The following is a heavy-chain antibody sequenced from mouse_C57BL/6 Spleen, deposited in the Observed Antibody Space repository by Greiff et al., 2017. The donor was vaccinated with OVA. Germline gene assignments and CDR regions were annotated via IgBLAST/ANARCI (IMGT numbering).Heavy chain of an antibody. V-gene: IGHV2-5*01. D-gene: IGHD2-4*01. CDR1: GFSLTSYG. CDR2: IWRGGST. J-gene: IGHJ3*01. CDR3: AKNSVGDYDGFAY. Sequence: QVQLQQSGPGLVQPSQSLSITCTVSGFSLTSYGVHWVRQSPGKGLEWLGVIWRGGSTDYNAAFMSRLSITKDNSKSQVFFKMNSLQADDTARYYCAKNSVGDYDGFAYWGKGTLVTVSA.